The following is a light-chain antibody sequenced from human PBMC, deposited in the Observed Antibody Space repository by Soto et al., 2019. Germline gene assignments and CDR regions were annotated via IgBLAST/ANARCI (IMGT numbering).Light chain of an antibody. CDR2: EVS. CDR1: SSDVGGYNY. Sequence: QSVLTQPASVSGFPGQSITISCTGTSSDVGGYNYVSWYQQHPGKAPKLMIYEVSNRPSGVSNRFSGSKSGNTASLTISGLQPEDEADYFCSSYGSTSTRYVFGTGTKLTVL. V-gene: IGLV2-14*01. J-gene: IGLJ1*01. CDR3: SSYGSTSTRYV.